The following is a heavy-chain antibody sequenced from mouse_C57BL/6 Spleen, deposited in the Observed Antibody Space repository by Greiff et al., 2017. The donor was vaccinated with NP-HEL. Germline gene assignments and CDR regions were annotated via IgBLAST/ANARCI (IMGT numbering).Heavy chain of an antibody. CDR2: INYDGSST. CDR3: ARRELTHWYFDV. Sequence: EVKLVESEGGLVQPGSSMKLSCTASGFTFSDYYMAWVRQVPEKGLEWVANINYDGSSTYYLDSLKSRFIISRDNAKNILYLQMNSLKSEDTATYYCARRELTHWYFDVWGTGTTVTVSS. V-gene: IGHV5-16*01. J-gene: IGHJ1*03. CDR1: GFTFSDYY.